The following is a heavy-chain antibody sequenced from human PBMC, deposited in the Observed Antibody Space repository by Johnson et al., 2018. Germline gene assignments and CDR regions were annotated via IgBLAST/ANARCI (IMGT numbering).Heavy chain of an antibody. CDR1: GFTFSSYA. CDR2: ISYDGSNK. V-gene: IGHV3-30*04. Sequence: QVQLVQSGGGVVQPGRSLRLSCAASGFTFSSYAMHWVRQAPGKGLEWVAVISYDGSNKYYADSVKGRFTISRDNSKNTLYLQMNSLRAEDPAVYYCGGVVWSGLQGMDVWGKGTTVTVSS. CDR3: GGVVWSGLQGMDV. J-gene: IGHJ6*04. D-gene: IGHD3-3*01.